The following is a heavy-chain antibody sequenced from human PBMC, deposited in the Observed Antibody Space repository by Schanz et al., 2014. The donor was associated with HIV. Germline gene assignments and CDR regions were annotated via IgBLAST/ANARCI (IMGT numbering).Heavy chain of an antibody. Sequence: EVQLLESGGGLVQPGGSLRLSCAASGFTFSTYGMHWVRQAPGKGLEWVSSISSSSSYIYYADSVKGRFTISRDNAKNSLYLQMNSLRAEDTAVYYCARPVDTAMVPKLAFDYWGQGTLVTVSS. D-gene: IGHD5-18*01. V-gene: IGHV3-21*01. J-gene: IGHJ4*02. CDR3: ARPVDTAMVPKLAFDY. CDR1: GFTFSTYG. CDR2: ISSSSSYI.